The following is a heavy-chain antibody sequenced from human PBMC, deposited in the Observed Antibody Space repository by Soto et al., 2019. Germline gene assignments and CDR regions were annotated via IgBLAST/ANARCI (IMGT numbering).Heavy chain of an antibody. CDR2: IYYSGST. D-gene: IGHD3-10*01. CDR1: GGSISSYY. CDR3: ARRNLWNWFDP. Sequence: SETLSLTCTVSGGSISSYYWSWIRQPPGKGLEWIGYIYYSGSTNYNPSLKSRVTISVDTSKNQFSLKLSSVTAADTAVYYCARRNLWNWFDPWGQGTLVTVSS. V-gene: IGHV4-59*01. J-gene: IGHJ5*02.